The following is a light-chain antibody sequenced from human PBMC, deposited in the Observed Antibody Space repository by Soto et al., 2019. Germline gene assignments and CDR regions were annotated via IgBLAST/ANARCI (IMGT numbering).Light chain of an antibody. J-gene: IGKJ4*01. CDR1: QGIRSY. V-gene: IGKV1-9*01. CDR2: DAA. CDR3: KKLNSYPLT. Sequence: DIQLTQSPSFLSASVGDRVTITCRASQGIRSYLAWYQQKPGKAPKLLIQDAASLQSGVPSRFSGSGSGTEFTLTISCLQPEDFATYYCKKLNSYPLTFGGGTRVDIK.